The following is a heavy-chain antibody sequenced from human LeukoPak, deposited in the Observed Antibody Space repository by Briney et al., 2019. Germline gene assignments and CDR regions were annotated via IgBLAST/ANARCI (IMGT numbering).Heavy chain of an antibody. Sequence: PSETLSLTCAVHGESFSDDYSIWIRDPPGKGLEWMGEITHSGSTPYTPSRERRLTVSVDTSKNQFSPMLSSVTAADTAVYYCARDLDSYSSTWYPYSSGWYLDYWGQGTLVTVSS. CDR2: ITHSGST. J-gene: IGHJ4*02. CDR1: GESFSDDY. V-gene: IGHV4-34*01. D-gene: IGHD6-19*01. CDR3: ARDLDSYSSTWYPYSSGWYLDY.